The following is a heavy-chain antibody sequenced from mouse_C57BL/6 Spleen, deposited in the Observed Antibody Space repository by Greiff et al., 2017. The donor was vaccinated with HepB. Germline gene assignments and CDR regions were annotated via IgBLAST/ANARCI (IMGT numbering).Heavy chain of an antibody. Sequence: EVQLQQSGPELVKPGASVKISCKASGYTFTDYYMNWVKQSHGKSLEWIGDINPNNGGTSYNQKFKGKATLTVDKSSSTAYMELRSLTSEDSAVYYCAGNYEDFDYWGQGTTLTVSS. J-gene: IGHJ2*01. D-gene: IGHD2-1*01. CDR3: AGNYEDFDY. V-gene: IGHV1-26*01. CDR1: GYTFTDYY. CDR2: INPNNGGT.